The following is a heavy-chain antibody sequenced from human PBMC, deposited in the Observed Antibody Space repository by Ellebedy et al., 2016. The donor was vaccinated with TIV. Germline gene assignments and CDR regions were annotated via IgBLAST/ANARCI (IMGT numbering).Heavy chain of an antibody. J-gene: IGHJ4*02. CDR2: ISYDGSNK. CDR1: GFTFSSYG. Sequence: GGSLRLSXAASGFTFSSYGMHWVRQAPGKGLEWVAVISYDGSNKYYADSVKGRFTISRDNSKNTLYLQMNSLRVDDTALYYCARDQGNYYDARGAFDYWGQGTLVTVSS. V-gene: IGHV3-30*03. CDR3: ARDQGNYYDARGAFDY. D-gene: IGHD3-22*01.